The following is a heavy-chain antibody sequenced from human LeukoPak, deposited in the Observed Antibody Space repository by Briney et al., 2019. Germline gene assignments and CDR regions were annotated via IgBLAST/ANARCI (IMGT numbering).Heavy chain of an antibody. CDR2: ISTYNGNT. CDR1: GYSFVLYG. V-gene: IGHV1-18*01. Sequence: ASVKVSCKASGYSFVLYGISWVRQAPGQGPEWMGWISTYNGNTKYAEKFQGRVTMTTDTPTSTAYMELRSLRSDDTAVYYCATHGDCTNGVCPPGGNDYWGQGTLVTVSS. J-gene: IGHJ4*02. D-gene: IGHD2-8*01. CDR3: ATHGDCTNGVCPPGGNDY.